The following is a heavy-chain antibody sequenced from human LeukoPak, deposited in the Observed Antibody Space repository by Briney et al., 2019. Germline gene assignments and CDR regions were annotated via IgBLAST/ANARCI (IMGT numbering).Heavy chain of an antibody. J-gene: IGHJ5*02. Sequence: SETLSLTCTVSGGSISSYCWSWIRQPAGKGLEWIGRIYIRGSTNYNPSLKSRVTISVDTSKNQFSLKLSSVTAADTAVYYCARHFAAVAGQAYNWFDPWGQGTLVTVSS. CDR3: ARHFAAVAGQAYNWFDP. CDR1: GGSISSYC. CDR2: IYIRGST. D-gene: IGHD6-19*01. V-gene: IGHV4-4*07.